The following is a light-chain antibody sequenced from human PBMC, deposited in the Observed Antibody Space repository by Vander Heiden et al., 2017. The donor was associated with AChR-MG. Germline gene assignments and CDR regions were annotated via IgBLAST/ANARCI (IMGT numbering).Light chain of an antibody. CDR2: DAS. CDR1: QSVSSSY. Sequence: EIVLTQSPGTLSLSPGERATLSCRASQSVSSSYLAWYQQKPGQAPRLLIYDASSRATGIPDRVSGSGSGTDFTLTISRLEPEDFAMYYCQQYDSSSLTFGGGTKVEIK. V-gene: IGKV3-20*01. J-gene: IGKJ4*01. CDR3: QQYDSSSLT.